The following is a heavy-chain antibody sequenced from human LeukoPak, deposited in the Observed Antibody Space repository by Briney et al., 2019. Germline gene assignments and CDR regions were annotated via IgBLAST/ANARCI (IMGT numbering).Heavy chain of an antibody. Sequence: GGSLRLSCAASGFTFSSYSMNWVRQAPGKGLEWVSYISSSSSTIYYADSVKGRFTISRDNAKNSLYLQMNSLRAEDTAVYYCARETYSSGWYVPYGMDVRGQGTTVTVSS. CDR2: ISSSSSTI. CDR1: GFTFSSYS. V-gene: IGHV3-48*04. J-gene: IGHJ6*02. CDR3: ARETYSSGWYVPYGMDV. D-gene: IGHD6-19*01.